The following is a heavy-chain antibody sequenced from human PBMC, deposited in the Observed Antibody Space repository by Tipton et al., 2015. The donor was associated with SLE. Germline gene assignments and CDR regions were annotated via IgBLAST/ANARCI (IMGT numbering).Heavy chain of an antibody. J-gene: IGHJ5*02. V-gene: IGHV4-59*01. Sequence: TLSLTCTVSGGSISSYYWSWIRQPPGKGLEWIGYIYYSGSTNYNPSLKSRVTISVDTSKNQFSLKLSSVTAADTAVYYCAGVRPNRNWFDPWGQGTLVTVSS. D-gene: IGHD1-14*01. CDR1: GGSISSYY. CDR3: AGVRPNRNWFDP. CDR2: IYYSGST.